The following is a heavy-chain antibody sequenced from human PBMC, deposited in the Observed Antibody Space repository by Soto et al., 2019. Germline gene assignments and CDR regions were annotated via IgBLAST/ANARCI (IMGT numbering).Heavy chain of an antibody. CDR2: ISGTSSYI. CDR3: AKDMTGAVD. J-gene: IGHJ4*01. Sequence: GGSLRLSCAASGFTFSTYAMSWVRQVPGKGLEGVSFISGTSSYISYADSVKGRFTISRDNAKNLLFLQMNSLRAEDTAVYYCAKDMTGAVDWGHGTLVTVSS. V-gene: IGHV3-21*01. D-gene: IGHD1-26*01. CDR1: GFTFSTYA.